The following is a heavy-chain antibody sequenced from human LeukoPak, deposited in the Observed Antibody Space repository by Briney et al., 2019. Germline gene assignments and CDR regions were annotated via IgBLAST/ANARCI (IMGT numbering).Heavy chain of an antibody. V-gene: IGHV3-7*01. CDR2: IKEAVTDK. D-gene: IGHD1-26*01. Sequence: PGGSLRLSCAASGFTFSNYWMTWVRQAPGKGLELVANIKEAVTDKNFVDSVKGRFTISRDNAKNSLYLQMNSLRAEDTAVYYCARLRVIYSLDYWGQGTLVTVSS. CDR3: ARLRVIYSLDY. J-gene: IGHJ4*02. CDR1: GFTFSNYW.